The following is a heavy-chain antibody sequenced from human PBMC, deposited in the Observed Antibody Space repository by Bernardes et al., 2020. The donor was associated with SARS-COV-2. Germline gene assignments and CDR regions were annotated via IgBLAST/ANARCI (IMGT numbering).Heavy chain of an antibody. CDR2: INHRGSS. CDR3: ASLGYYNGTDAFDI. D-gene: IGHD3-9*01. CDR1: GGPFGTSY. J-gene: IGHJ3*02. V-gene: IGHV4-34*01. Sequence: SETLSLTCGVSGGPFGTSYWAWIRQPPGKGLEWIGDINHRGSSNYAPSLRGRVSISIDTSKNQFSLKVTSVTVADTAVYYCASLGYYNGTDAFDIWGQGTMVTVSS.